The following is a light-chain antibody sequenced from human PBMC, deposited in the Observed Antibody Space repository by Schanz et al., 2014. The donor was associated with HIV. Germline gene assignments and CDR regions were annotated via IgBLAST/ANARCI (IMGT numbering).Light chain of an antibody. Sequence: EAVLTQSPATLSVYPGETVTLSCRTTQVISSSLAWYQQKPGQAPRLLIYGASSRATGIPDRFSGSGSGTDFTLTISRLEPEDFAVYYCQQYGSSPFTFGGGTKVEIK. CDR2: GAS. J-gene: IGKJ4*01. V-gene: IGKV3-20*01. CDR3: QQYGSSPFT. CDR1: QVISSS.